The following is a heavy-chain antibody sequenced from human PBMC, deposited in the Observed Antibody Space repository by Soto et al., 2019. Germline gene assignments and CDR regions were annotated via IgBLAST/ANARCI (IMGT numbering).Heavy chain of an antibody. J-gene: IGHJ6*02. CDR2: MLYGGST. Sequence: QVQLQESGPGLVKPSETLSLTCTVSGDSIRSGSYYWTWIRQPPGKGLEWIGSMLYGGSTIYNPSLESRGTISMGASNNQFSLNLRSVTGADTAMYYCARDGAIASISSYSGVDVWGQGSTVTVSS. V-gene: IGHV4-61*01. D-gene: IGHD3-3*02. CDR1: GDSIRSGSYY. CDR3: ARDGAIASISSYSGVDV.